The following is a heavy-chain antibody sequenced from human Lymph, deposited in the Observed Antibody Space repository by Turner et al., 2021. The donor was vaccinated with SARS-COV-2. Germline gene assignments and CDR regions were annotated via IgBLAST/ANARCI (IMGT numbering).Heavy chain of an antibody. CDR1: GGSISSSSHY. D-gene: IGHD3-10*01. CDR2: IYYSGSN. J-gene: IGHJ4*02. V-gene: IGHV4-39*01. Sequence: QLQLQESGPGLVKPSETLSLTCTVSGGSISSSSHYLGWIRQPPGRGLEWIGHIYYSGSNYYNPSLKSRVTISVDTSKNQFSLKLSSVTAADTAVYYCARLVRRAEYYFDYWGQGTLVTVSS. CDR3: ARLVRRAEYYFDY.